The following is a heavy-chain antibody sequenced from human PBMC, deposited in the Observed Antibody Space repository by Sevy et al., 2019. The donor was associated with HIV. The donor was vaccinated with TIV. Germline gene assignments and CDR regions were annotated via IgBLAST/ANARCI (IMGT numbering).Heavy chain of an antibody. CDR2: INHSGST. D-gene: IGHD3-10*01. V-gene: IGHV4-34*01. CDR1: GGSFSGYY. Sequence: SETLSLTCADYGGSFSGYYWSWIRQPPGKGLEWIGEINHSGSTNYNPSLKSRVTISVDTSKNQFSLKLSSVTAADTAVYYCARGKGTMVRGASYYFDYWGQGTLVTVSS. J-gene: IGHJ4*02. CDR3: ARGKGTMVRGASYYFDY.